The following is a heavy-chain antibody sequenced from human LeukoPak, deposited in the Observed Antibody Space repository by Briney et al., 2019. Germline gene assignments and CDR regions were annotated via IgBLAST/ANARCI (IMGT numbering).Heavy chain of an antibody. D-gene: IGHD4-17*01. CDR1: GFTFSSYA. CDR2: ISYDGSNK. V-gene: IGHV3-30-3*01. J-gene: IGHJ4*02. Sequence: XGSLRLSCAASGFTFSSYAMHWVRQAPGKGLEWVAVISYDGSNKYYADSVKGRFTISRDNSKNTLYLQMNSLRAEDTAVYYCARDRLEHDYGDYFDYWGQGTLVTVSS. CDR3: ARDRLEHDYGDYFDY.